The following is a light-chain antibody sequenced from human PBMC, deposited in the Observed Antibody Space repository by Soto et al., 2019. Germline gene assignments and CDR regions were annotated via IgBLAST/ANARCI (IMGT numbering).Light chain of an antibody. Sequence: EIVLTQSPATLSLSPGERATLSCRASQSVSSYLAWYHQKPGQAPRLLIYAASNRATGIPARFRGSGSGTDFTLTISSRQSEDFALYYCLQRSNWPLTFGGGTKVDIK. J-gene: IGKJ4*01. CDR1: QSVSSY. CDR3: LQRSNWPLT. CDR2: AAS. V-gene: IGKV3-11*01.